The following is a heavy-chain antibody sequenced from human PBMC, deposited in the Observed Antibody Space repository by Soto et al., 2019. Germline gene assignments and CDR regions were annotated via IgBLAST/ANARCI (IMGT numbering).Heavy chain of an antibody. J-gene: IGHJ6*02. D-gene: IGHD6-19*01. Sequence: KVSCKASGYTFTDYYMHWVRQAPGQGLEWMGWINPNSGGTNYAQKFQGRVTMTRDTSISTAYMELNRLRSDDTAVYYCARDQSPSSGWPGMDVWGQGTRVTVSS. CDR3: ARDQSPSSGWPGMDV. CDR2: INPNSGGT. CDR1: GYTFTDYY. V-gene: IGHV1-2*02.